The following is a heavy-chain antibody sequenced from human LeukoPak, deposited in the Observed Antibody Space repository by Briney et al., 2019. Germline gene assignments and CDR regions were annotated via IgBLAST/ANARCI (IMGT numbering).Heavy chain of an antibody. CDR2: IYSGGTT. D-gene: IGHD5-12*01. Sequence: PGGSLRLSCAASGFTVINSFMTWVRQAPGKGLEWVSIIYSGGTTYYADSVKGRFTISRDSSKNTLYLQVNNLRAEDTAVYYCARSRASVVANAFDIWGQWTIVTVSS. CDR1: GFTVINSF. CDR3: ARSRASVVANAFDI. V-gene: IGHV3-53*01. J-gene: IGHJ3*02.